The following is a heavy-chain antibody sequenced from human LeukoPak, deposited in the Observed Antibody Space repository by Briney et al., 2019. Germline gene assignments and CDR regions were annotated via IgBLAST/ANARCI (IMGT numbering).Heavy chain of an antibody. J-gene: IGHJ4*02. CDR3: ARLRGGQAEVDY. Sequence: NTSETLSLTCAVSGYSISSGYYWGWIRQPPVKGLEWIGSIYHSGSTYYNPSLKSRVTISVDTSKNQFSLKLSSVTAADTAVNYCARLRGGQAEVDYWGQGTLVTVSS. CDR2: IYHSGST. V-gene: IGHV4-38-2*01. CDR1: GYSISSGYY. D-gene: IGHD3-10*01.